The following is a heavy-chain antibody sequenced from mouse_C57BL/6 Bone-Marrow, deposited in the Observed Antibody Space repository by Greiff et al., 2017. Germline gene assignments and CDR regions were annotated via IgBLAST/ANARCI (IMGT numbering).Heavy chain of an antibody. V-gene: IGHV1-64*01. CDR3: ARSHYSNYFDY. Sequence: QVQLQQPGAELVKPGASVKLSCKASGYTFTSYWMRWVKQRPGQGLEWIGMIHPNSGSTNYNEKFKSKATLTVDKSSSTAYMQLSSLTSEDSAVYYCARSHYSNYFDYWGQGTTLTVSS. J-gene: IGHJ2*01. CDR2: IHPNSGST. D-gene: IGHD2-5*01. CDR1: GYTFTSYW.